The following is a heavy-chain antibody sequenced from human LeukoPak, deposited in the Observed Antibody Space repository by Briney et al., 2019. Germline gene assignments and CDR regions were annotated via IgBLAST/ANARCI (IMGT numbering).Heavy chain of an antibody. V-gene: IGHV1-2*02. CDR3: VRGRGYQLPHYYYYMDV. CDR2: INPNSGGT. J-gene: IGHJ6*03. D-gene: IGHD2-2*01. Sequence: ASVKVSCKASGYTFTGYYMHWVRQAPGQGLEWMGWINPNSGGTNYAQKFQGRVTMTRDTSISTAYMELSRLRSDDTAVYYCVRGRGYQLPHYYYYMDVWGKGTTVTVSS. CDR1: GYTFTGYY.